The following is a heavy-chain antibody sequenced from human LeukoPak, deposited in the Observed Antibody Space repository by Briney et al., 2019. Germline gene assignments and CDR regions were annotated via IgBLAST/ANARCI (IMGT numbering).Heavy chain of an antibody. D-gene: IGHD2-15*01. CDR2: ISGSGGST. CDR1: GFTFSSYG. CDR3: AKGDNYYYYMDV. J-gene: IGHJ6*03. V-gene: IGHV3-23*01. Sequence: PGGSLRLSCAASGFTFSSYGMSWVRQAPGKGLEWVSAISGSGGSTYYADSVKGRFTISRDNSKNTLYLQMNSLRTEDTALYYCAKGDNYYYYMDVWGKGTTVTVSS.